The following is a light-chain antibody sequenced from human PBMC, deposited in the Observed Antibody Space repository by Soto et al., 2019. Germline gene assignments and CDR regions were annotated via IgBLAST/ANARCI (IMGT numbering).Light chain of an antibody. CDR3: QKSTT. CDR2: DAT. J-gene: IGKJ3*01. V-gene: IGKV1-33*01. CDR1: QDISDF. Sequence: DIQMTQSPSSLSASVGDTVTITCQASQDISDFLNWYQHRPGKAPKLLVFDATNLETGVPSRFSGSGSGTHFTLTISSLQPEDIATYYCQKSTTFGPGTKVDIK.